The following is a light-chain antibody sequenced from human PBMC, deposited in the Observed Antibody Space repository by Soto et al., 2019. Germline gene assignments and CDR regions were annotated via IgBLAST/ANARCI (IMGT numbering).Light chain of an antibody. Sequence: QSALTQPRSVSASPGQSVAISCTRTSSDFGGSDFVSWYQQQPGKAPKLMIYDATKRPSGVPDRFSGSKSGDTASLTISGLQAEDEADYYCCSYTYTYSVFGGGTQLT. CDR1: SSDFGGSDF. CDR2: DAT. V-gene: IGLV2-11*01. CDR3: CSYTYTYSV. J-gene: IGLJ3*02.